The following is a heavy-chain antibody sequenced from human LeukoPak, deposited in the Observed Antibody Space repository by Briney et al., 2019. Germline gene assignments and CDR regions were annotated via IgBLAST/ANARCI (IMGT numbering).Heavy chain of an antibody. J-gene: IGHJ4*02. CDR3: ATGRWRSEGPEFDY. Sequence: GASVKVSCKASGYTFPSCYMHWVRQAPGQGLEWMGIISPSGGSSGYAQKFQGRVTMTRDTSTGTVYMELSSLRSEDTAVYYCATGRWRSEGPEFDYWGQGTLVTVSS. CDR2: ISPSGGSS. D-gene: IGHD3-16*01. CDR1: GYTFPSCY. V-gene: IGHV1-46*01.